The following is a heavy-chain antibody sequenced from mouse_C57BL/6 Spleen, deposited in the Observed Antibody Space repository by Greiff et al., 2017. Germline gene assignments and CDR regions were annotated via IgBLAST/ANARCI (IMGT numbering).Heavy chain of an antibody. Sequence: EVMLVESGGGLVKPGGSLKLSCAASGFTFSSYAMSWVRQTPEKRLEWVATISDGGSYTYYPDNVKGRFTISRDNAKNNLYLQMSHLKSEETAMYYCARYYGSSYDWFAYWGQGTLVTVSA. CDR2: ISDGGSYT. D-gene: IGHD1-1*01. J-gene: IGHJ3*01. V-gene: IGHV5-4*03. CDR3: ARYYGSSYDWFAY. CDR1: GFTFSSYA.